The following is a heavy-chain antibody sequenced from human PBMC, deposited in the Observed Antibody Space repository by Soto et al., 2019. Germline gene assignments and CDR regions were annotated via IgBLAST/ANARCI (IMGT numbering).Heavy chain of an antibody. J-gene: IGHJ4*02. D-gene: IGHD5-18*01. Sequence: ASVKVSCKASGYTFTGYYMHWVRQAPGQGLEWMGWINPNSGGTNYAQKFQGRVTMTRDTSISTAYMELSRLRSDDTAVYYCARDQSDIAMADDYFDYWGQGTLVTVSS. V-gene: IGHV1-2*02. CDR2: INPNSGGT. CDR1: GYTFTGYY. CDR3: ARDQSDIAMADDYFDY.